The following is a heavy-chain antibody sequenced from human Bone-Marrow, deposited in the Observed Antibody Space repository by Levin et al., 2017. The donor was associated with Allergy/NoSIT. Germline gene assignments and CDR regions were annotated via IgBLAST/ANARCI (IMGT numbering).Heavy chain of an antibody. J-gene: IGHJ6*02. D-gene: IGHD4-17*01. CDR2: ISASGDRI. V-gene: IGHV3-11*01. CDR1: GFSFNDNY. Sequence: GGSLRLSCAASGFSFNDNYMSWIRQAPGKGLEWVSCISASGDRIYNADSVKGRFTISRDNAKNSLYLQMNSLRVEDSAVYYCARSPTVTTNYAYYYYSMDVWGQGTTVTVSS. CDR3: ARSPTVTTNYAYYYYSMDV.